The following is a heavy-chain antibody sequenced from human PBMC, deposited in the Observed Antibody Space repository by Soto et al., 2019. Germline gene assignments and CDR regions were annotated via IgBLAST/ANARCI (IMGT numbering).Heavy chain of an antibody. CDR1: GGSISSSSYY. V-gene: IGHV4-39*01. CDR2: IYYSGST. J-gene: IGHJ6*02. D-gene: IGHD1-7*01. CDR3: ARQPQLELRVYYYYGMDV. Sequence: SETLSLTCTVSGGSISSSSYYWGWIRQPPGKGLEWIGSIYYSGSTYYNPSLKSRVTISVDTSKNQFSLKLSSVTAADTAVYYCARQPQLELRVYYYYGMDVWGQGTTVTVSS.